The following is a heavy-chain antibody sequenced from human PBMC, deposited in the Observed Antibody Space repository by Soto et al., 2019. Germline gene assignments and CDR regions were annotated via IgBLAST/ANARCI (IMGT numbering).Heavy chain of an antibody. J-gene: IGHJ4*02. CDR3: AKDPGGMRVPAATINAIFFSLSSPSYFDY. CDR2: ISGSGGST. V-gene: IGHV3-23*01. CDR1: GFTFSSYA. D-gene: IGHD2-2*01. Sequence: PGGSLRLSCAASGFTFSSYAMSWVRQAPGKGLEWVSAISGSGGSTYYADSVKGRFTISRDNSKNTLYLQMNSLGAEDTAVYYCAKDPGGMRVPAATINAIFFSLSSPSYFDYWGQGTLVTAPQ.